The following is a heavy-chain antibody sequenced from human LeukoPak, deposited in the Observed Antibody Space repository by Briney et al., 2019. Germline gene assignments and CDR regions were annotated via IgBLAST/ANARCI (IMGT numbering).Heavy chain of an antibody. CDR2: IYYSGST. CDR3: ARHVFDWANYYFDY. J-gene: IGHJ4*02. Sequence: PSETLSLTCTVSGGSISGSSYYWGWIRQPPGKGLEWIGSIYYSGSTYYNPSLKSRVTISVDTSKNQFSLKLSSVTAADTAVYYCARHVFDWANYYFDYWGQGTLVTVSS. CDR1: GGSISGSSYY. V-gene: IGHV4-39*01. D-gene: IGHD3-9*01.